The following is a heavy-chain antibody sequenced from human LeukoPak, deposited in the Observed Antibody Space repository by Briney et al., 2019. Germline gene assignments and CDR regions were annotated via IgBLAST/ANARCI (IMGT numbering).Heavy chain of an antibody. J-gene: IGHJ4*02. CDR2: ISYDGSNK. CDR1: GFTFNTYA. Sequence: GGSLRLSCAASGFTFNTYAMHWVRQAPGKGLEWVAVISYDGSNKYYTDSVKGRFTISIDNSKNTLYLQMNSLRAEDTAVYYCARSPRSGWYFNLDCWGEGTLVTVSS. D-gene: IGHD6-19*01. V-gene: IGHV3-30*04. CDR3: ARSPRSGWYFNLDC.